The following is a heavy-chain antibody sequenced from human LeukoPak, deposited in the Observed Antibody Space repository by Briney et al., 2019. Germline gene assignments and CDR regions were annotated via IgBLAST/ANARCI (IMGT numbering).Heavy chain of an antibody. V-gene: IGHV3-9*01. J-gene: IGHJ4*02. CDR2: ISWNSGSI. CDR3: AKDISKQWLVGDFDY. Sequence: QAGGSLRLSCAASGFTFDDYAMHWVRQAPGKGLEWVSGISWNSGSIGYADSVKGRFTISRDNAKNPLYLQMNSLRAEDTALYYCAKDISKQWLVGDFDYWGQGTLVTVSS. D-gene: IGHD6-19*01. CDR1: GFTFDDYA.